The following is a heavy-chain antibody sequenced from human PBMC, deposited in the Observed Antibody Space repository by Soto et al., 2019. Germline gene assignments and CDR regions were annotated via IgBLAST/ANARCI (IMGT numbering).Heavy chain of an antibody. J-gene: IGHJ4*02. Sequence: KASETLSLTCTVSGASMSDYYGSWIRQSPGKGLEHIGYLHYSGSANYNPTLKSRVTISMDTSKNQFFLKLNSVTAADTAIYYCARSGHTFVGVVWGQGIPVTVSS. CDR1: GASMSDYY. CDR3: ARSGHTFVGVV. D-gene: IGHD3-16*01. CDR2: LHYSGSA. V-gene: IGHV4-59*01.